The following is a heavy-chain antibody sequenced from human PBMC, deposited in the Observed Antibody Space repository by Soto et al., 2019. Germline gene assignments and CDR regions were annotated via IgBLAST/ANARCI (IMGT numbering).Heavy chain of an antibody. CDR1: GGSFSGYY. J-gene: IGHJ6*03. CDR3: ARGRRRGRVVLSAGSRYYYYYMDG. Sequence: PSETLSLTCAVYGGSFSGYYWSWIRQPPGKGLEWIGEINHSGSTNYNPSLKSRVTISVDTSKNQFSLKLSSVTAADTAVYYCARGRRRGRVVLSAGSRYYYYYMDGWGKGTTVTVSS. V-gene: IGHV4-34*01. CDR2: INHSGST. D-gene: IGHD2-2*01.